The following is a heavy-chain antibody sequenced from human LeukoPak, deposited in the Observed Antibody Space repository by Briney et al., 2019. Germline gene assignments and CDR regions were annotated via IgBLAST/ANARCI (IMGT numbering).Heavy chain of an antibody. D-gene: IGHD3-10*01. V-gene: IGHV4-39*07. CDR1: GDSISGTSFY. CDR2: IYYSGST. CDR3: ARDAPYGSGRHIDY. J-gene: IGHJ4*02. Sequence: SETLSLTCTVSGDSISGTSFYWGWIRQPPGKGLEWIGSIYYSGSTYYNPSLKSRVTISLGTSKNQVSLKLSSVTAADTAVYYCARDAPYGSGRHIDYWGQGTLVTVSS.